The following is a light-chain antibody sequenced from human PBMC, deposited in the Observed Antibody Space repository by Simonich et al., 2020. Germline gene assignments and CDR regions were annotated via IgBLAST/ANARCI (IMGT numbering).Light chain of an antibody. V-gene: IGKV1-39*01. CDR2: AAS. CDR1: QSISSY. J-gene: IGKJ2*01. CDR3: QQSYSTPYT. Sequence: DIQMTQSPSSLSASVEDRVTITCRASQSISSYLNRYQQKPGKAPKLLIYAASSLQSGVPSRFSGSGSGTDFTLTISSLQPEDFATYYCQQSYSTPYTFGQGTKLEIK.